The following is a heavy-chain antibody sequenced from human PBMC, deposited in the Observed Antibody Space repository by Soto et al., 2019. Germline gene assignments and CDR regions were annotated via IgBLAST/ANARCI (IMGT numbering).Heavy chain of an antibody. CDR1: GYTFTSSA. J-gene: IGHJ4*02. CDR2: IVVGSGNT. V-gene: IGHV1-58*01. D-gene: IGHD3-22*01. Sequence: SVKVSCKASGYTFTSSAVQWVRQARGQRLEWIGWIVVGSGNTNYAQKFQERVTITRDMSTSTAYMELSSLRSEDTAVYYCAAEATDYYDSSGYLPLNYWGQGTLVTVSS. CDR3: AAEATDYYDSSGYLPLNY.